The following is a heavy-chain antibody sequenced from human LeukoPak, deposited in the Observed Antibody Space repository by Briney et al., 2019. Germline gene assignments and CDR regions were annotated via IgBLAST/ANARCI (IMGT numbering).Heavy chain of an antibody. J-gene: IGHJ4*02. CDR1: GFTFGDYA. CDR2: IRSKAYGGTT. Sequence: SGGSLRLSCTAAGFTFGDYAMSWFRQAPGKGLEWVGFIRSKAYGGTTEYAASVKGRFTISRDDSKSIAYLQMNSLKTEDTAVYYCTRDRGRDGYKMSLFPVSPDYWGQGTLVTVSS. CDR3: TRDRGRDGYKMSLFPVSPDY. V-gene: IGHV3-49*03. D-gene: IGHD5-24*01.